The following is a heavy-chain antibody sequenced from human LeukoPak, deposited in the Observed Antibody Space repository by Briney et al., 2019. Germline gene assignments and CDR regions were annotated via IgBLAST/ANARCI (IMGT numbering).Heavy chain of an antibody. CDR1: GFTFSSYE. Sequence: GGSLRLSCAASGFTFSSYEMNWARQAPGKGLEWVSYISNSGSTKYYADSVKGRFTISRDNAKNSLYLQMNSLRAEDTAVYYCAELGITMIGGVWGKGTTVTISS. D-gene: IGHD3-10*02. CDR2: ISNSGSTK. V-gene: IGHV3-48*03. J-gene: IGHJ6*04. CDR3: AELGITMIGGV.